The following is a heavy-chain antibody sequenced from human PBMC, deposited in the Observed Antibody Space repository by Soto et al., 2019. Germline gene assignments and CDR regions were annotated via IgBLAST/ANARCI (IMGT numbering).Heavy chain of an antibody. D-gene: IGHD6-13*01. CDR2: IKQDGSEK. Sequence: AGSLRLSCAASGFTFSSYWMSWVRQAPGKGLEWVANIKQDGSEKYYVDSVKGRFTISRDNAKNSLYLQMNSLRAEDTAVYYWARDGSSWYLFDAFDIWGQGTMVTVSS. CDR3: ARDGSSWYLFDAFDI. V-gene: IGHV3-7*01. CDR1: GFTFSSYW. J-gene: IGHJ3*02.